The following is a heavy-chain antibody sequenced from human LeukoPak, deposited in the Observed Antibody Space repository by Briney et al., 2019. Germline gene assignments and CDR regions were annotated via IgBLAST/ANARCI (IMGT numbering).Heavy chain of an antibody. V-gene: IGHV5-51*01. D-gene: IGHD1-26*01. J-gene: IGHJ4*02. CDR3: ARATWEAVHPYYFDY. Sequence: GESLKISCKGSGYSFTTYWIGWVRQMPGKGLEWMGIIYPGDSDTRYSPSFQGQVTISADTSISTAYLQWSSLKASDTAMYYCARATWEAVHPYYFDYWGQGTLVTVSS. CDR2: IYPGDSDT. CDR1: GYSFTTYW.